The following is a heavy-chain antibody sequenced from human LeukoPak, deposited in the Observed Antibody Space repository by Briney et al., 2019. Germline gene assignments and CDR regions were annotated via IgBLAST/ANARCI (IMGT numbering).Heavy chain of an antibody. CDR1: AFTFSTYA. Sequence: GGSLRLSCAASAFTFSTYAMNWVRQDPGKGLEWVSAISAGGSTFYADSVKGRFTISRDNSNNTLYLQMNSLRAEETAVYYCARSTWRYSLDFWGQGTLVSVSS. CDR3: ARSTWRYSLDF. CDR2: ISAGGST. D-gene: IGHD2-15*01. V-gene: IGHV3-23*01. J-gene: IGHJ4*02.